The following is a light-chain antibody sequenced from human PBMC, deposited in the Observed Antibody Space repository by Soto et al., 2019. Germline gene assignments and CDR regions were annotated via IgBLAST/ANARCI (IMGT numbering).Light chain of an antibody. J-gene: IGKJ4*01. CDR2: DAS. CDR3: QQRSNWPLT. V-gene: IGKV3-11*01. CDR1: QSVSSY. Sequence: EIVLTQSPATLSLSPGERATLSCRASQSVSSYLAWYQQKPGQAPRLLIYDASNRATGIPARFSGSGSGTDFTLTISSLEPEVFAVYYCQQRSNWPLTFRGGTKVEIK.